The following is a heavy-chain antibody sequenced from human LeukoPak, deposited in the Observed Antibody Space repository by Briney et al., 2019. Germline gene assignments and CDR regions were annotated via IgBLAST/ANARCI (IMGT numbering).Heavy chain of an antibody. CDR2: IIPILGIA. Sequence: SVKVSCKASGGTFSSYTISWVRQAPGQGLEWMGRIIPILGIANYAQKFQGRVTITADKSTSTAYMELSSLRSEDTAVYYCAGEPRRDGYNDIDYWGQGALVTVSS. CDR1: GGTFSSYT. D-gene: IGHD5-24*01. J-gene: IGHJ4*02. V-gene: IGHV1-69*04. CDR3: AGEPRRDGYNDIDY.